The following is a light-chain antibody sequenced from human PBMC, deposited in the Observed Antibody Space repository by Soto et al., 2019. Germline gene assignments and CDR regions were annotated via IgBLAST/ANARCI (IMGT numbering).Light chain of an antibody. Sequence: DIQMTQSPSTLSASVGDRVTITCRARQSISSWLAWYQQKPGKAPKLLIYKASSLESGVPSRFSGSGSGTECTLTISSLQPDDVATYYCQQYNSYSPRYTFGQGTTLEIK. J-gene: IGKJ2*01. CDR1: QSISSW. CDR2: KAS. V-gene: IGKV1-5*03. CDR3: QQYNSYSPRYT.